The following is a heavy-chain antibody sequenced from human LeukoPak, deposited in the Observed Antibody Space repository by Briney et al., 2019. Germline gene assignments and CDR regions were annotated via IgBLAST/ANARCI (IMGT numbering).Heavy chain of an antibody. Sequence: SETLSLTCTVSGGSISSHYWSWIRQPPGKGLECIGYIYYSGSTNYNPSLKSRVTISVDTSKNQFSLKLSSVTATDTAVYYCARATVTTRYYYYYYMDVWGKGTTVTV. CDR1: GGSISSHY. J-gene: IGHJ6*03. CDR2: IYYSGST. CDR3: ARATVTTRYYYYYYMDV. V-gene: IGHV4-59*11. D-gene: IGHD4-11*01.